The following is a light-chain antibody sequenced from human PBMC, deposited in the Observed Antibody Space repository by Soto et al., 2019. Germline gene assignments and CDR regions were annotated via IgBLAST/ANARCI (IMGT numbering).Light chain of an antibody. CDR3: QQYGSSPWT. J-gene: IGKJ1*01. CDR2: GAS. V-gene: IGKV3-20*01. Sequence: IVLTQSPCTLSLSPGERTTLSCGASQSVSSNFLDWYQQKPGQAPRLLIYGASSRATGIPDRFSGSGSGTDFTLTISRLEPEDFAVYYCQQYGSSPWTFGQGTKVDIK. CDR1: QSVSSNF.